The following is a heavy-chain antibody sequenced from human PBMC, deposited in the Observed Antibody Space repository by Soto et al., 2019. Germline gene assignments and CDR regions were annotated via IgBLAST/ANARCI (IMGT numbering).Heavy chain of an antibody. D-gene: IGHD3-22*01. CDR3: AKATMTLVVIRLDS. V-gene: IGHV3-23*01. CDR2: ISGRGGST. Sequence: PGGSLRLSCAASGFTFSNYAMNWVRQAPGKGLKWVTTISGRGGSTYYADSVKGRFTISRDNSKNILYLQMNSLRAEDTAVYYCAKATMTLVVIRLDSWGQGTLVIVSS. J-gene: IGHJ4*02. CDR1: GFTFSNYA.